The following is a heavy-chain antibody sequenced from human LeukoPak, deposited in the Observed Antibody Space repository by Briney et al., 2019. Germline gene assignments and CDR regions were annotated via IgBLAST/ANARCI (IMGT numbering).Heavy chain of an antibody. J-gene: IGHJ4*02. CDR2: FLSDGRI. Sequence: TGGSLRLSCAASGLTVSSTSMTWVRQAPGKGLEWVSDFLSDGRIYYADSVKGRFTISRDNSKNTLYLQMNSLRAEDTAVYYCARGYYDSSGYYWGYFDYWGQGTLVTVSS. D-gene: IGHD3-22*01. CDR3: ARGYYDSSGYYWGYFDY. V-gene: IGHV3-53*05. CDR1: GLTVSSTS.